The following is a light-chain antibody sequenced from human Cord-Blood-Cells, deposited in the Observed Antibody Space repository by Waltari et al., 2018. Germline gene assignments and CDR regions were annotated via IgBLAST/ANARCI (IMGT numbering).Light chain of an antibody. Sequence: DIQMTQSPSSLSASVGARVTITCRASQSISSYLNWYQQKPGKAPKLLIYAASSLQSGVPSRFSCSGSGTDFTLTISSLQPEDFATYYCQQSYSTPRTFGGGTKVEIK. J-gene: IGKJ4*01. CDR3: QQSYSTPRT. V-gene: IGKV1-39*01. CDR1: QSISSY. CDR2: AAS.